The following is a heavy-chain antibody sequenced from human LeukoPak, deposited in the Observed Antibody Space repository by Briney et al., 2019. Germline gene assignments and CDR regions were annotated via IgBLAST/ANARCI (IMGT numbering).Heavy chain of an antibody. V-gene: IGHV3-7*01. CDR2: IKEDGSQK. Sequence: GGSLRLSCTASRITLRSNWMTWVRQAPGKGLEWVANIKEDGSQKYYMESVKGRFTVSRDNARNSVYLQMSSLRDEDTAVYYCARGLNTSPGVDYWGQGTLVTVSS. J-gene: IGHJ4*02. CDR1: RITLRSNW. CDR3: ARGLNTSPGVDY. D-gene: IGHD3-16*01.